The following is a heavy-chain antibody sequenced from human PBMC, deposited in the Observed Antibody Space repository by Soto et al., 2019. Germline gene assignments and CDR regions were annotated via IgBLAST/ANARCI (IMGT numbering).Heavy chain of an antibody. CDR1: GFTFSSYG. V-gene: IGHV3-30*18. CDR3: ANTISSHYDILTGYLPYYYGMDV. CDR2: ISYDGSNK. D-gene: IGHD3-9*01. J-gene: IGHJ6*02. Sequence: PGGSLRLSCAASGFTFSSYGMHWVRQAPGKGLEWVAVISYDGSNKYYADSVKGRFTISRDNSKNTLYLQMNSLRAEDTAVYYCANTISSHYDILTGYLPYYYGMDVWGQGTTVTVSS.